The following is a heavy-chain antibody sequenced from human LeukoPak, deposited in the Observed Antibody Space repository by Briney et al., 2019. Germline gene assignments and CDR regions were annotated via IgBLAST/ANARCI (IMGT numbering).Heavy chain of an antibody. J-gene: IGHJ3*02. Sequence: SETLSLTCTVSGGSISSYYWSWIRQPAGKGLEWIGRIYTSGSTNYNPSLKSRVTISVDTSKNQFSLKLSSVTAADTAVYYCARDYYDSSGPSRDRAFDIWGQGTMVTASS. CDR3: ARDYYDSSGPSRDRAFDI. V-gene: IGHV4-4*07. D-gene: IGHD3-22*01. CDR2: IYTSGST. CDR1: GGSISSYY.